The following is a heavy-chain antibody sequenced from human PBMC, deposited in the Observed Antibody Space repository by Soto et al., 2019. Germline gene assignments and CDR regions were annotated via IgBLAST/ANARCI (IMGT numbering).Heavy chain of an antibody. Sequence: EVQLLDSGGDSVQPGGSLRLSCAASGFAFANYAMTWVRQASGKGLEWVSTIGGGGGSTYYADSVRGRFTISRDNSKIPVYLQLNSLRAEDTDVYFCAKERLARGADYWGQGTLVTVSS. V-gene: IGHV3-23*01. CDR2: IGGGGGST. CDR1: GFAFANYA. D-gene: IGHD6-6*01. J-gene: IGHJ4*02. CDR3: AKERLARGADY.